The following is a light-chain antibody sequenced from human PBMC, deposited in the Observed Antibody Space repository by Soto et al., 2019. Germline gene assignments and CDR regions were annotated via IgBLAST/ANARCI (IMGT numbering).Light chain of an antibody. CDR1: TSDIGGYNY. CDR3: SSYGASSTL. Sequence: QSALTQPASVSGSPGQSITISCTGSTSDIGGYNYVSWYQQHPGKAPKRLIYDVSYRPSGISDRFSGSKSGNTASLTISGLQPEDEADYYCSSYGASSTLFGGGTKVTVL. V-gene: IGLV2-14*03. CDR2: DVS. J-gene: IGLJ2*01.